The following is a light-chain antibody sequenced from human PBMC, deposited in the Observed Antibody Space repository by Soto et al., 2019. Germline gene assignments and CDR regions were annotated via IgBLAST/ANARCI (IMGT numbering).Light chain of an antibody. CDR1: QSVDSY. Sequence: EIVLTQSPATLSLSPGERATLSCRASQSVDSYLAWYQQKPGQAPRLLIYDASNRATGIPARFSGSGSGTDFILTINSLEPEDFAVYYCQQRKKWPLTFGGGAKVEIK. CDR3: QQRKKWPLT. V-gene: IGKV3-11*01. J-gene: IGKJ4*01. CDR2: DAS.